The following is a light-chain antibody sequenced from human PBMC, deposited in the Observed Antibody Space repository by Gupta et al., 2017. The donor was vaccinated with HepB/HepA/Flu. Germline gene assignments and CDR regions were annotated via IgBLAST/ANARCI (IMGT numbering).Light chain of an antibody. J-gene: IGKJ4*01. CDR1: QIVTSDY. CDR3: QQYGSAPLT. V-gene: IGKV3-20*01. CDR2: GAS. Sequence: ELVLTQSPGTLSLSPGERATLSCRASQIVTSDYLAWYQQKPGKAPRLLIYGASSRDTGIPDRFSGSGSGTDFTLTISRLEPEDFAVYCCQQYGSAPLTLGGGTKVEIK.